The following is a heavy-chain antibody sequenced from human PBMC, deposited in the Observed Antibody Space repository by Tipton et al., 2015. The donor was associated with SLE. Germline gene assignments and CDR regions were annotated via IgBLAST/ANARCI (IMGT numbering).Heavy chain of an antibody. CDR1: GDSISSSSW. D-gene: IGHD3-10*01. V-gene: IGHV4-4*02. CDR2: IDHSDIT. CDR3: ARDRKGGMVRGVIAAFDI. Sequence: TLSLTCAVSGDSISSSSWWTWVRQPPGKGLEWIGEIDHSDITSHNPSLKSRLTISVDKSNNQFSLKLTSVTAADTAVYYCARDRKGGMVRGVIAAFDIWGQGTMVTVSS. J-gene: IGHJ3*02.